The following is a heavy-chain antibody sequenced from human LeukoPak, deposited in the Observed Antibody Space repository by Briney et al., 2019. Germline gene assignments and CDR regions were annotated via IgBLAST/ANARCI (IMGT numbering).Heavy chain of an antibody. CDR1: GFTFSSSW. J-gene: IGHJ4*02. CDR3: ASGDVFNY. D-gene: IGHD4-17*01. CDR2: INQDGSVK. Sequence: GGSLRLSCAASGFTFSSSWMSWVRQAPGKGLEWVANINQDGSVKQYVGSVKGRFTISRDNAKNSLYLQMNSLRVEDTAVYYCASGDVFNYWGQGTLVPVSS. V-gene: IGHV3-7*01.